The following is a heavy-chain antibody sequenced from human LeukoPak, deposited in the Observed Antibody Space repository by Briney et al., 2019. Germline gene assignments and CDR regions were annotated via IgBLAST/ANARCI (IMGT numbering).Heavy chain of an antibody. Sequence: SVKVSCKASGFTFGTSAVQWVRQARGQRLEWIGWIVVGSVNTNYAQKFQERVTITRDMSTSTAYMELSSLRSEDTAVYYCAATLPVTPGSAYFGMDVWGQGTTVTVSS. D-gene: IGHD4-17*01. CDR2: IVVGSVNT. J-gene: IGHJ6*02. CDR1: GFTFGTSA. V-gene: IGHV1-58*01. CDR3: AATLPVTPGSAYFGMDV.